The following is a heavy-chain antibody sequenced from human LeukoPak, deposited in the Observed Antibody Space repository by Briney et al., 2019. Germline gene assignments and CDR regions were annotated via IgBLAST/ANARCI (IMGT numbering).Heavy chain of an antibody. CDR1: GFTFGSYG. J-gene: IGHJ4*02. CDR2: MSFDGSDK. Sequence: GGSLRLSCAASGFTFGSYGMHWVRQAPGKGLEWVAVMSFDGSDKYYADSVKGRFTISRDNSRNTLYLQMNSLRAEDTAVYSCAKEGSSWSAYFDFWGQGTLVTVSS. CDR3: AKEGSSWSAYFDF. D-gene: IGHD6-13*01. V-gene: IGHV3-30*18.